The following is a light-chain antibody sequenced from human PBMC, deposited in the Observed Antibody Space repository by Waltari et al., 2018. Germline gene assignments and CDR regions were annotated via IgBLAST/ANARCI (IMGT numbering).Light chain of an antibody. Sequence: QSALTQPPSASGSPAHSLTISCTGTSSDVGSAYNYVSWYQQPPGKAPKLIIHEVSKRPSGVPDRFSGSKSGNTASLTVSGLQAEDEADYYCSSYAGSNTDVFGTGTRVTV. V-gene: IGLV2-8*01. CDR2: EVS. J-gene: IGLJ1*01. CDR3: SSYAGSNTDV. CDR1: SSDVGSAYNY.